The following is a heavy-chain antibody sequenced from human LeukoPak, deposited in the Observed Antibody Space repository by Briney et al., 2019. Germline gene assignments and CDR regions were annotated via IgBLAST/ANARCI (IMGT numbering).Heavy chain of an antibody. Sequence: GESLKISCKGSGYSFTSYWISWVRQMPGKGLEWMGRIDPSDSYTNYSPSFQGHVTISADKSISTAYLQWSSLKASDTAMYYCASTYYYGSGPFYYFDYWGQGTLVTVSS. J-gene: IGHJ4*02. V-gene: IGHV5-10-1*01. CDR1: GYSFTSYW. CDR3: ASTYYYGSGPFYYFDY. CDR2: IDPSDSYT. D-gene: IGHD3-10*01.